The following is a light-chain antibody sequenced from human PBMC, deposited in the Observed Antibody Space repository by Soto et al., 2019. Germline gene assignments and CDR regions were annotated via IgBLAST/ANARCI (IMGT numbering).Light chain of an antibody. V-gene: IGLV1-51*01. Sequence: HSVLTQPPSVSAAPGQKVTISCSGSSSSIGNNFVSWYQQLPGTAPKLLIYDNDKRPSGIPDRFSGAKSGTSATLGITGLQTGDEADYYCATWDSSLSAVLFGGGTKLTVL. CDR3: ATWDSSLSAVL. CDR2: DND. CDR1: SSSIGNNF. J-gene: IGLJ2*01.